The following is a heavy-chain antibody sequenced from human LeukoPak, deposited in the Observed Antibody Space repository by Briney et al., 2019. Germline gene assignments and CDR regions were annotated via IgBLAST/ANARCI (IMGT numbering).Heavy chain of an antibody. V-gene: IGHV1-69*04. D-gene: IGHD5-18*01. CDR2: IIPILGIA. J-gene: IGHJ6*02. CDR3: ASPNVDTAMVTYYYYYGMDV. CDR1: GGTFSSYA. Sequence: SVKVSCKASGGTFSSYAISWVRQAPGQGLEWMGRIIPILGIANYAQKFQGRVTITADKSTSTAYMELSSLRPEDTAVYYCASPNVDTAMVTYYYYYGMDVWGQGTTVTVSS.